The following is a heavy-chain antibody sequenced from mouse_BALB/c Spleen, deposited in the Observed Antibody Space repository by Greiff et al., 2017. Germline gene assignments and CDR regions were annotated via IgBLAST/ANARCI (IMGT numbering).Heavy chain of an antibody. V-gene: IGHV1-69*02. Sequence: QVQLQQSGAELVRPGASVKLSCKASGYTFTSYWINWVKQRPGQGLEWIGNIYPSDSYTNYNQKFKDKATLTVDKSSSTAYMQLSSPTSEDSAVYYCTTYGNPAWFAYWGQGTLVTVSA. D-gene: IGHD2-1*01. CDR3: TTYGNPAWFAY. CDR1: GYTFTSYW. CDR2: IYPSDSYT. J-gene: IGHJ3*01.